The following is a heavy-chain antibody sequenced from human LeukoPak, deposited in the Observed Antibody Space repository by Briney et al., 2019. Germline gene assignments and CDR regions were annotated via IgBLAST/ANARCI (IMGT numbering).Heavy chain of an antibody. J-gene: IGHJ4*02. CDR3: VKSGEQQLVRCYFDY. Sequence: GGSLRLSCSASGFTLSTYAMHWVRQAPGKGLEYVSGISSNGINTYYADSVKGRFTISRDNSKNTLYLQMSSLRAEDTAVYYCVKSGEQQLVRCYFDYWGQGTLVTVSS. D-gene: IGHD6-13*01. CDR1: GFTLSTYA. CDR2: ISSNGINT. V-gene: IGHV3-64D*09.